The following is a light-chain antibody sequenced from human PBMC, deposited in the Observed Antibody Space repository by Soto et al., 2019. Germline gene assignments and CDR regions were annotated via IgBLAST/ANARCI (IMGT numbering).Light chain of an antibody. CDR3: SSYTSSDTLA. Sequence: QSALTQPASVSGSPGQSITISCTGTSSDVGAYNYVSWYQHHPGKAPKLMIYDVTNRPSGVSNRFSGSKSGNTGSLTISGLQAEDEADYYCSSYTSSDTLAFGGGTKLTVL. V-gene: IGLV2-14*03. CDR2: DVT. CDR1: SSDVGAYNY. J-gene: IGLJ2*01.